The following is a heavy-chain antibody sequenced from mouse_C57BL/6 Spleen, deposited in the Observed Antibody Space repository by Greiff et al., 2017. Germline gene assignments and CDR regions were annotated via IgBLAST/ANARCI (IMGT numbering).Heavy chain of an antibody. CDR3: VRQRWGDWYFDV. D-gene: IGHD1-1*02. V-gene: IGHV10-1*01. CDR1: GFSFNTYA. J-gene: IGHJ1*03. CDR2: IRSKSNNYAT. Sequence: EVQLVESGGGLVQPKGSLKLSCAASGFSFNTYAMNWVRQAPGKGLEWVARIRSKSNNYATYYADSVKDRFTISRDDSESMLYLQMNNLKTEDTAMYYCVRQRWGDWYFDVWGTGTTVTVSS.